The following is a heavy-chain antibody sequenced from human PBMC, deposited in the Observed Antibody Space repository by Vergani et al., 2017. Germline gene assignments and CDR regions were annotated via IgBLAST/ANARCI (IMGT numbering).Heavy chain of an antibody. D-gene: IGHD3-3*01. Sequence: QVQLQESGPGLVKPPGTLSLTCVVSGESLSGNYWWSWVRQPPGKGLEWIGKIFHTGTTSFNPSLKSRATISMDQSKNQFSLKLNSVTAADTAVYYCATIPIWYGTRDGFDCWGQRTLVT. CDR2: IFHTGTT. CDR1: GESLSGNYW. CDR3: ATIPIWYGTRDGFDC. V-gene: IGHV4-4*03. J-gene: IGHJ4*02.